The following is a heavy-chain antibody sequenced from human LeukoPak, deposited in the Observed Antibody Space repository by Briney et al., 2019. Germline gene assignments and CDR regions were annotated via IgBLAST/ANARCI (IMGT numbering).Heavy chain of an antibody. V-gene: IGHV3-21*01. CDR1: GFTFSSYS. Sequence: PGGSLRLSCAASGFTFSSYSMNWVRQAPGKGLEWVSSISSSSNYIYYADSGKGRFTISRDNAKNSLYLQMNSLRAEDTAVYYCARDTFYDTSGFHYWGQGTLVTVSS. J-gene: IGHJ4*02. D-gene: IGHD3-22*01. CDR3: ARDTFYDTSGFHY. CDR2: ISSSSNYI.